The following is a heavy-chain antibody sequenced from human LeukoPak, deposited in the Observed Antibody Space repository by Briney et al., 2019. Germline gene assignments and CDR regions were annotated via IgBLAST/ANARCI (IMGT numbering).Heavy chain of an antibody. V-gene: IGHV4-30-4*01. D-gene: IGHD2-8*01. Sequence: SETLSLTCTVSGDSISNGVKYWSWIRQHPGRGLEWIGYIYYSGSTYYNPSLKSRVTISVDTSKNQFSLKLSSVTAADTAVYYCARRTNLIDYWGQGTLVTVSS. CDR2: IYYSGST. CDR3: ARRTNLIDY. J-gene: IGHJ4*02. CDR1: GDSISNGVKY.